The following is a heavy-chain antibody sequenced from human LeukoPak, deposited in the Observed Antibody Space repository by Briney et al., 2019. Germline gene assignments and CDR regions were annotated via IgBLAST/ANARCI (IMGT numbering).Heavy chain of an antibody. CDR2: ISGSGSST. D-gene: IGHD6-13*01. Sequence: GGSLRLSCAASGFTFSPYSMTWVRQAPGKGLEWVSAISGSGSSTYYADSVKGRFTISRDNSKNTLYLQMNSLRAEDTAVYYCAKDFKSSSWPAFCDYWGQGTLVTVSS. J-gene: IGHJ4*02. V-gene: IGHV3-23*01. CDR1: GFTFSPYS. CDR3: AKDFKSSSWPAFCDY.